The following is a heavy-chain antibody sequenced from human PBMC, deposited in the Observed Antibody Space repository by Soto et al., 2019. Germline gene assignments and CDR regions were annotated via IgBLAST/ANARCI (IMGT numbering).Heavy chain of an antibody. Sequence: GSLRLSCAASGFSFSLYWMHWVRQAPGKGLVWVSRINGDGSDTSYGDSVKGRFTTSRDNAKNTLYLHMNSLGAEDTAVYYCARDFGEVGATAVYDIWGQGTMVTVS. CDR2: INGDGSDT. CDR3: ARDFGEVGATAVYDI. J-gene: IGHJ3*02. V-gene: IGHV3-74*01. D-gene: IGHD1-26*01. CDR1: GFSFSLYW.